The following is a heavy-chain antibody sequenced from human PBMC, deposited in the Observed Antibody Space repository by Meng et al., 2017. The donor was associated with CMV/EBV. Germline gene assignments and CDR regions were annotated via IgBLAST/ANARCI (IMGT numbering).Heavy chain of an antibody. CDR1: GFTFSSYG. V-gene: IGHV3-33*06. CDR3: ANTVRPKWNYYGMDV. Sequence: GGSLRLSCAASGFTFSSYGMHWVRQAPGKGLEWVAVIWYDGSNKYYADSVKGRFTIFRDNSKNTLYLQMNSLRAEDTAVYYCANTVRPKWNYYGMDVWGQGTTVTVSS. D-gene: IGHD1-26*01. J-gene: IGHJ6*02. CDR2: IWYDGSNK.